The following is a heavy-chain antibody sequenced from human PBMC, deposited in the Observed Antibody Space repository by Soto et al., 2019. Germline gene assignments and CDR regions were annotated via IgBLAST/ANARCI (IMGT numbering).Heavy chain of an antibody. CDR2: IYYSGST. J-gene: IGHJ5*02. CDR3: ARGITTVTKNWFDP. D-gene: IGHD4-17*01. V-gene: IGHV4-30-4*01. Sequence: SETLSLTCTVSGGSISSGDYYWSWIRQPPGKGLEWIGYIYYSGSTYYNPSLKSRVTISVDTSKNQFSLKLSSVTAADTAVYYCARGITTVTKNWFDPWGQGTLVTVS. CDR1: GGSISSGDYY.